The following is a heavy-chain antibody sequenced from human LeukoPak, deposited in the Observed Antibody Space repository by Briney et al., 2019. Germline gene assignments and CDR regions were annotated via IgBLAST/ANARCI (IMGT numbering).Heavy chain of an antibody. CDR2: FDPEDGET. J-gene: IGHJ6*02. V-gene: IGHV1-24*01. CDR3: ATPKVYGSGSYSPRYYYYGMDV. Sequence: ASVKVSCKVSGYTLTELSMHWVRQAPGKGLEWMGGFDPEDGETIYAQKFQGRVTMTEETSTDTAYMELSSLRSEDTAVYYCATPKVYGSGSYSPRYYYYGMDVWGQGTTVTVSS. D-gene: IGHD3-10*01. CDR1: GYTLTELS.